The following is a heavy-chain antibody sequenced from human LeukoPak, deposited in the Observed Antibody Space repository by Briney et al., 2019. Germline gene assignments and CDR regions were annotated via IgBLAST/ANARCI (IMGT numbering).Heavy chain of an antibody. V-gene: IGHV4-39*07. CDR2: IYYSGST. Sequence: SETLSLTCTVSGGSISSSSYYWGWIRQPPGKGLEWIGSIYYSGSTHYNPSLKSRVTVSVDTSNNQISLKLSSVTAADTAVYYCARSFGGVIVPYYFDYWGQGTLVTVSS. J-gene: IGHJ4*02. CDR3: ARSFGGVIVPYYFDY. D-gene: IGHD3-16*02. CDR1: GGSISSSSYY.